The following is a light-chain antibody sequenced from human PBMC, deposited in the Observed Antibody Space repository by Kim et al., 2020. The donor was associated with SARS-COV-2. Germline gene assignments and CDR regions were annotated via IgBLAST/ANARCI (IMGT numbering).Light chain of an antibody. J-gene: IGLJ1*01. Sequence: SYELTQPPSVSVAPGKTARITCGGNNIGSKSVHWYQQKPGQAPVLVIYYDSDRPSGIPERFSGSNSGNTATLTISRVEAGDEADYYCQVWDGRSDHYVFG. CDR3: QVWDGRSDHYV. CDR1: NIGSKS. CDR2: YDS. V-gene: IGLV3-21*04.